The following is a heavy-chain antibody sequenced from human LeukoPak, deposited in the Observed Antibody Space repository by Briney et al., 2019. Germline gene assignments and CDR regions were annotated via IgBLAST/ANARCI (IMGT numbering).Heavy chain of an antibody. V-gene: IGHV3-48*01. CDR3: ARGSTYYDSSGQVPFDY. J-gene: IGHJ4*02. CDR2: ISSSSSTI. CDR1: GFTISSCW. Sequence: PGGSLRLSCAVSGFTISSCWMNWVRQAPGKGLEWVSYISSSSSTIYYADSVKGRFTISRDNAKNSLYLQMNSLRAEDTAVYYCARGSTYYDSSGQVPFDYWGQGTLVTVSS. D-gene: IGHD3-22*01.